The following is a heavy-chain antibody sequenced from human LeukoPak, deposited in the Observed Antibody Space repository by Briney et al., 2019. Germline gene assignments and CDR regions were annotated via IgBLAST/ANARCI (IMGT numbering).Heavy chain of an antibody. CDR2: IHNYETTE. CDR3: ARRNWYDAFDI. Sequence: GGSLRLSCAASGFTFDDYGMSWVRQTPGKGLEWVTFIHNYETTEYYADSVKGRFTISRDNSKNTLYLQMNSLRAEDTAVYYCARRNWYDAFDIWGQGTMVTVSS. J-gene: IGHJ3*02. V-gene: IGHV3-30*02. CDR1: GFTFDDYG. D-gene: IGHD2-15*01.